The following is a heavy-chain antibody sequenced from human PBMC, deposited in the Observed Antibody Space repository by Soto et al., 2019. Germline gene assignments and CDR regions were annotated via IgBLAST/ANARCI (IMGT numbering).Heavy chain of an antibody. D-gene: IGHD3-22*01. CDR1: GYTFTGYY. CDR2: INPNSGGT. V-gene: IGHV1-2*04. J-gene: IGHJ4*02. CDR3: ARDDSSGYHHHFAY. Sequence: ASVKVSCKASGYTFTGYYMHWVRQAPGQGLEWMGWINPNSGGTNYAQKFQGWVTMTRDTSTSTAYMELRSLRSDDTAVYYCARDDSSGYHHHFAYWGQGTLVTVSS.